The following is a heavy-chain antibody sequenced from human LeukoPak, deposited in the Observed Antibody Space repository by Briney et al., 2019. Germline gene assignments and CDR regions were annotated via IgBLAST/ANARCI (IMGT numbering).Heavy chain of an antibody. CDR1: GYSSTSYW. CDR3: ARRLYSSGYYFDY. CDR2: IYPGDSDT. V-gene: IGHV5-51*01. Sequence: AGESLKISCKGSGYSSTSYWIGWVRQMPGKGLEWMGIIYPGDSDTRYSPSFQGQVTISADKSISTAYLQWSSLKASDTAMYYCARRLYSSGYYFDYWGQGTLVTVSS. D-gene: IGHD3-22*01. J-gene: IGHJ4*02.